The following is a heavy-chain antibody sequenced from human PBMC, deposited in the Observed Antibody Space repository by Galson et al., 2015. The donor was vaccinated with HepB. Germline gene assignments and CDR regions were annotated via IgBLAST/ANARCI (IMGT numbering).Heavy chain of an antibody. CDR3: ASEYASGAFDI. D-gene: IGHD2-8*01. Sequence: SLRLSCAASGFTVSSNYMSWVRQAPGKGLEWVSVIYSGGSTYYADSVKGRFTISRDNSKNTLYLQMNSLRAEDTAVYYCASEYASGAFDIWGQGTMVTVSS. CDR2: IYSGGST. V-gene: IGHV3-53*01. J-gene: IGHJ3*02. CDR1: GFTVSSNY.